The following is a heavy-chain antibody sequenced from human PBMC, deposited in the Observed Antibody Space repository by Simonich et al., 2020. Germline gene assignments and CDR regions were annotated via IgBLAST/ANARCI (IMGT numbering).Heavy chain of an antibody. CDR1: GFTFSSYE. CDR3: ASDGGYDTVVTGAY. J-gene: IGHJ4*02. D-gene: IGHD3-9*01. CDR2: ISSSVSTI. V-gene: IGHV3-48*03. Sequence: EVQLVESGGGLVQPGGSLRLSCAASGFTFSSYEMNWVRQAPGKGREWVSYISSSVSTIYYADSVKGRFTISRDNAKNSLYLQMNSLRAEDTAVYYCASDGGYDTVVTGAYWGQGTLVTVSS.